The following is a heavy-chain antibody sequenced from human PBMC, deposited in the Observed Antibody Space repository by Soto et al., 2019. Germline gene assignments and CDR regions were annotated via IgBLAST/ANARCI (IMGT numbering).Heavy chain of an antibody. Sequence: ASVKVSCKASGYSFTGYAMHWVRQAPGQRLEWMGWINAGNGNTKYSQKFQGRVTITRDTSASTAYMELSSLRSEDTAVYYCARAVAVAADFDYWGQGTLVTVSS. V-gene: IGHV1-3*01. J-gene: IGHJ4*02. CDR1: GYSFTGYA. D-gene: IGHD6-19*01. CDR2: INAGNGNT. CDR3: ARAVAVAADFDY.